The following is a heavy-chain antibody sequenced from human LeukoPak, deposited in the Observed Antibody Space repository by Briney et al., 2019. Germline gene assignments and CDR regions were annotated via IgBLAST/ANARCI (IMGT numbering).Heavy chain of an antibody. J-gene: IGHJ4*02. CDR3: ARGREYSSSWYALGY. CDR2: IYYSGST. CDR1: GVSVTSGSYY. V-gene: IGHV4-61*01. Sequence: PSETLSLTCTGSGVSVTSGSYYWSWIRQPPGKGLEWIGYIYYSGSTNYNHSLKSRVTISADTSKNQFSLELSSVTAADTAVYYCARGREYSSSWYALGYWGQGTLVTVSS. D-gene: IGHD6-13*01.